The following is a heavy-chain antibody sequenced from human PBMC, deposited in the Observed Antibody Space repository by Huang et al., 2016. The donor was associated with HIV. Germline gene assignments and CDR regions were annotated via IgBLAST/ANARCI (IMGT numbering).Heavy chain of an antibody. Sequence: EVQLVESGGGLVKPGGSLRLSCAASGFTFSKAWMSWVRQAPGKGVEGVGRIKSKTDGGTTDYTAPVKGRFTISREDSRNTLYLQMNSLKTEDTAVYYCTTHLDYYDSSGYYFGNYWGQGTLVTVSS. J-gene: IGHJ4*02. CDR3: TTHLDYYDSSGYYFGNY. V-gene: IGHV3-15*01. CDR2: IKSKTDGGTT. D-gene: IGHD3-22*01. CDR1: GFTFSKAW.